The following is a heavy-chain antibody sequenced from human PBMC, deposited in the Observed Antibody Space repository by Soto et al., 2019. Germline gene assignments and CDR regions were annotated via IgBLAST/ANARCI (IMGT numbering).Heavy chain of an antibody. J-gene: IGHJ4*02. CDR3: ANDVTATTNY. D-gene: IGHD2-21*02. Sequence: EVQLVESGGGLVQPGGSLRLSCAASGFTFSSYAMSWVRQAPGKGLQWVSTITGIGGTTYYADFVKGRFTISRDNSKNTLYLQMNRLRAEDTALYYCANDVTATTNYWGQGTLVTVSS. V-gene: IGHV3-23*04. CDR2: ITGIGGTT. CDR1: GFTFSSYA.